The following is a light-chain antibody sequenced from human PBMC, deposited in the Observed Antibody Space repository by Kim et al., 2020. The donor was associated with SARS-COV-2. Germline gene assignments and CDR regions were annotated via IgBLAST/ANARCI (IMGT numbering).Light chain of an antibody. CDR2: DAT. CDR1: TGPVTSGHF. CDR3: ILFHRGVAV. Sequence: QAVVTQEPPLTVSPGGTVTLTCGSSTGPVTSGHFPYWFQQKPGQAPTTLIYDATNRDSWTPVRFSGSLLGGKAALTLSGAQPEDEADYYCILFHRGVAVFGGGTQLTVL. V-gene: IGLV7-46*01. J-gene: IGLJ7*01.